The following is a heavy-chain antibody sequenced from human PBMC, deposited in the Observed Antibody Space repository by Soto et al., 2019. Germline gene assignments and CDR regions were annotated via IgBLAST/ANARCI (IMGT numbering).Heavy chain of an antibody. CDR2: IIPIFGTA. Sequence: SVKVSCKASGGTFSSYAISWVRQAPGQGLEWMGGIIPIFGTANYAQKFQGRVTITADESTSTAYMELSSLRSEDTAVYYFAGQDDYGDYVGAGGAFDIWGQGTMVTVSS. CDR3: AGQDDYGDYVGAGGAFDI. J-gene: IGHJ3*02. D-gene: IGHD4-17*01. CDR1: GGTFSSYA. V-gene: IGHV1-69*13.